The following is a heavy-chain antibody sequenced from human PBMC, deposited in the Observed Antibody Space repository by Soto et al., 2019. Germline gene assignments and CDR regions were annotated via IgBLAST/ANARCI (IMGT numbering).Heavy chain of an antibody. J-gene: IGHJ5*02. CDR3: ARGQRFSDWFDP. CDR1: GGTISGYY. V-gene: IGHV4-4*07. Sequence: TLSLTCSVSGGTISGYYWTWIRQPAGKGLEWIGRIYSSGNTKYNPSLQSRVTMSLDTANNQFSLRLTSVTAADTAVYYCARGQRFSDWFDPWGQGTLVTVSS. CDR2: IYSSGNT. D-gene: IGHD3-3*01.